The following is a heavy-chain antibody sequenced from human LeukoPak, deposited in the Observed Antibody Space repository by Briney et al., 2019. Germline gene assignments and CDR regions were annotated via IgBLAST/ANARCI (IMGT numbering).Heavy chain of an antibody. CDR3: ARDPGKGVVPLSGGHYYYGMDV. V-gene: IGHV3-30-3*01. Sequence: GGSLRLSCAASGFTFSSYAMHWVRQAPGKGLEWVAVISYDGSNKYYADSVKGRFTISRDNSKNTLYLQMNSLRAEDTAVYYCARDPGKGVVPLSGGHYYYGMDVWGQGTTVTVSS. D-gene: IGHD2-2*01. CDR2: ISYDGSNK. CDR1: GFTFSSYA. J-gene: IGHJ6*02.